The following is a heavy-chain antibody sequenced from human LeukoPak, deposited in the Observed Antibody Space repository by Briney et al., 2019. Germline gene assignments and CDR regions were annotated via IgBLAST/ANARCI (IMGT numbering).Heavy chain of an antibody. CDR3: ARLWHRSGWYAGLDY. V-gene: IGHV4-59*08. CDR2: IYYSGST. Sequence: SETLSLTCTVSGGSISSYYWSWIRQPPGKGLEWIGYIYYSGSTNYNPSLKSRVTISVDTSKNQFSLKLSSVTAADTAVYYCARLWHRSGWYAGLDYWGQGTLVTVSS. CDR1: GGSISSYY. J-gene: IGHJ4*02. D-gene: IGHD6-19*01.